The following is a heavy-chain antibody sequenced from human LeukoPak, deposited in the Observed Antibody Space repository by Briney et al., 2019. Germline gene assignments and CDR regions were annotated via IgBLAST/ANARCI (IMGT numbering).Heavy chain of an antibody. Sequence: SETLSLTCAVYGGSFSGYYWSWIRQPPGKGLEWIGEINHSGSTNYNPSLKSRVTISVDTSKNQFSLKLSSVTAADTAVYYCARVVPAAGADYWGQGALVTVSS. D-gene: IGHD2-2*01. CDR2: INHSGST. V-gene: IGHV4-34*01. J-gene: IGHJ4*02. CDR1: GGSFSGYY. CDR3: ARVVPAAGADY.